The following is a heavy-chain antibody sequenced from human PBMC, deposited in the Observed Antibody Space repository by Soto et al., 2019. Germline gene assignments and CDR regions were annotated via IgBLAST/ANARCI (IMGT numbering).Heavy chain of an antibody. J-gene: IGHJ4*02. V-gene: IGHV1-18*01. D-gene: IGHD6-13*01. CDR1: GYTFTSYG. Sequence: ASVKVSCKASGYTFTSYGISWVRQAPGQGLEWMGWISAYNGNTNYAQKLQGRVTMTTDTSTSTAYMELRSLRSDDTAVYYCARDSWRQQLVTRFAYWGQGTLVTVSS. CDR2: ISAYNGNT. CDR3: ARDSWRQQLVTRFAY.